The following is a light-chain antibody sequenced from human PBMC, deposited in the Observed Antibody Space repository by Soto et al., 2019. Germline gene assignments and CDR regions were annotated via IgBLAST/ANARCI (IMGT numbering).Light chain of an antibody. Sequence: QSALTQPASVSGSPGQSITIPCTGTTTDVGGYNYVSWYQQHPGKAPKLLIYEVSNRPSGVSDRCSGSKSGNTASLTISGLQAEYEADYYCSSYTSSSTWVFGGVTKLTVL. J-gene: IGLJ2*01. V-gene: IGLV2-14*01. CDR1: TTDVGGYNY. CDR2: EVS. CDR3: SSYTSSSTWV.